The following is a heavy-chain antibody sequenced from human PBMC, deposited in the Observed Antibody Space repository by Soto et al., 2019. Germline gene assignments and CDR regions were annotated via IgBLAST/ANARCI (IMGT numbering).Heavy chain of an antibody. CDR3: ARGAVRSITGTYYYYYGMDV. D-gene: IGHD1-20*01. V-gene: IGHV4-34*01. Sequence: RSETLSLTCAVYGGAFIGYYCIFIRHAACKGREWIVEINHSGSTNYNPSLKSRVTISVDTSKNQFSLKLSSVTAADTAVYYCARGAVRSITGTYYYYYGMDVWGQGTTVTVSS. CDR1: GGAFIGYY. J-gene: IGHJ6*02. CDR2: INHSGST.